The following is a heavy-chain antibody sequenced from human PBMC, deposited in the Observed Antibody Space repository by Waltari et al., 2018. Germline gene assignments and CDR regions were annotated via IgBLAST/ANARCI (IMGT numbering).Heavy chain of an antibody. CDR3: ARGGDPIGAFDI. CDR1: GGSFSGYY. CDR2: INHSGRT. Sequence: QVQLQQWGAGLLKPSETLSLTCAVYGGSFSGYYWSWIRQPPGKGLEWIGEINHSGRTNYNPSLKSRVTISVDTSKNQFSLKLSSVTAADTAVYYCARGGDPIGAFDIWGQGTMVTVSS. D-gene: IGHD3-10*01. J-gene: IGHJ3*02. V-gene: IGHV4-34*01.